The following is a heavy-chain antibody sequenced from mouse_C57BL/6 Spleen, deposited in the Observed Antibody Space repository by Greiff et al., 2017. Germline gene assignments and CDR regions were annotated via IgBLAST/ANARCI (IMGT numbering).Heavy chain of an antibody. Sequence: QVHVKQSGAELARPGASVKMSCKASGYTFTSYTMHWVKQRPGQGLEWIGYINPSSGYTKYNQKFKDKATLTADKSSSTAYMQLSSLTSEDSAVYYCARPIYYDYDDTMDYWGQGTSVTVSS. J-gene: IGHJ4*01. V-gene: IGHV1-4*01. CDR2: INPSSGYT. D-gene: IGHD2-4*01. CDR3: ARPIYYDYDDTMDY. CDR1: GYTFTSYT.